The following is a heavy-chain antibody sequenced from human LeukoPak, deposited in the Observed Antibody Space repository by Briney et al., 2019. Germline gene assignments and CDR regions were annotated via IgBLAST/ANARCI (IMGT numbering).Heavy chain of an antibody. V-gene: IGHV1-18*01. J-gene: IGHJ6*03. D-gene: IGHD6-13*01. CDR3: AWGSSSWYYYYYMDV. CDR1: GYTFTSYG. Sequence: ASVKVSCKASGYTFTSYGISWVRQAPGQGPEWMGWISAYNGNTNYAQKLQGRVTMTTDTSTSTAYMELRSLRSDDTAVYYCAWGSSSWYYYYYMDVWGKGTTVTVSS. CDR2: ISAYNGNT.